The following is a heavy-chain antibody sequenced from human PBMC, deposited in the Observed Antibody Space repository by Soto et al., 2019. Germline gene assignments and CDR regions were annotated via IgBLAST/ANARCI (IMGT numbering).Heavy chain of an antibody. CDR2: ISYDGSNK. CDR1: GFTFSSYG. CDR3: AKDRRGGSYYEYYYGMDV. Sequence: GSLRLSCAASGFTFSSYGMHWVRQAPGRGLEWVAVISYDGSNKYYADSVKGRFTISRDNSKNTLYLQMNSLRAEDTAVYYCAKDRRGGSYYEYYYGMDVWGQGTTVTVSS. J-gene: IGHJ6*02. D-gene: IGHD1-26*01. V-gene: IGHV3-30*18.